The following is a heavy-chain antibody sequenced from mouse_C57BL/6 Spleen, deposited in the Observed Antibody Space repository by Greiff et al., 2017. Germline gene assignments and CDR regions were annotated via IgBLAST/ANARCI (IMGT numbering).Heavy chain of an antibody. CDR3: ARERERRQFFDY. V-gene: IGHV5-4*01. CDR1: GFTFSSYA. Sequence: EVKLMESGGGLVKPGGSLKLSCAASGFTFSSYAMSWVRQTPEKRLEWVATISDGGSYTYYPDNVKGRFTISRDNAKNNLYLQMSHLKSEDTAMYYCARERERRQFFDYWGQGTTLTVSS. D-gene: IGHD3-2*01. CDR2: ISDGGSYT. J-gene: IGHJ2*01.